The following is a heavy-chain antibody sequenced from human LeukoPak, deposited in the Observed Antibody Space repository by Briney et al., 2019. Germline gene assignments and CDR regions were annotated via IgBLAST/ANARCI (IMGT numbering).Heavy chain of an antibody. D-gene: IGHD6-6*01. V-gene: IGHV1-69*01. J-gene: IGHJ4*02. CDR3: ARERGIAARLPLLY. CDR1: GGTFSSYA. CDR2: IVPIFGTA. Sequence: ASVTVSCTASGGTFSSYAISWVRQAPGQGLEWMGGIVPIFGTANYAQKFQGRVTITADESTSTAYMELSSLRSEDTAVSYCARERGIAARLPLLYWGQGTLVTVSS.